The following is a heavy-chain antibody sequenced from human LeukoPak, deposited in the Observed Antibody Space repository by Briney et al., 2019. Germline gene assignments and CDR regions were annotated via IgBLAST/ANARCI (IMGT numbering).Heavy chain of an antibody. CDR1: GGSISSSSYY. CDR2: IYYSGST. V-gene: IGHV4-39*01. D-gene: IGHD5-18*01. CDR3: ARRRSDGYSYGRDYYYYGMDV. J-gene: IGHJ6*02. Sequence: PSETLSLTCTVSGGSISSSSYYWGWIRQPPGKGLEWIGSIYYSGSTYYNPSLKSRVTISVDTSKNQFSLKLSSVTAADTAVYYCARRRSDGYSYGRDYYYYGMDVWGQGTTVTVSS.